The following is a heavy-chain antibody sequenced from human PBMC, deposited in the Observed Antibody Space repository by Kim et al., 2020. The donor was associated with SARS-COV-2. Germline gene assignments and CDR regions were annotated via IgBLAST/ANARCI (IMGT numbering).Heavy chain of an antibody. J-gene: IGHJ4*01. CDR1: GGSISSSSYY. V-gene: IGHV4-39*07. CDR2: IYYSGST. Sequence: SETLSLTCTVSGGSISSSSYYWGWIRQPPGKGLEWIGSIYYSGSTYYNPSLKSRVTISVDTSKNQFSLKLSSVTAADTAVYYCARDLWAYCGGDCEIFD. D-gene: IGHD2-21*02. CDR3: ARDLWAYCGGDCEIFD.